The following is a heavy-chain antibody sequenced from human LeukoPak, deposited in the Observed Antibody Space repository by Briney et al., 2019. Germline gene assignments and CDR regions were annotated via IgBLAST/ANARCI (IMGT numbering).Heavy chain of an antibody. J-gene: IGHJ3*02. V-gene: IGHV4-59*12. CDR3: ARVNWGWYAFDI. Sequence: KPSETLSLTCTVSGGSISSYYWSWIRQPPGKGLEWIGYMYYRGNTNYDPSLKSRVTISIDTPNNQFSLKLSSVTAADTAVYYCARVNWGWYAFDIWGQGTMVTVSS. D-gene: IGHD7-27*01. CDR2: MYYRGNT. CDR1: GGSISSYY.